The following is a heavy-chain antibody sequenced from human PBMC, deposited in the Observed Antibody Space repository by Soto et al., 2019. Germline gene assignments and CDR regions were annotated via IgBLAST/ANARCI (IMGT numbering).Heavy chain of an antibody. J-gene: IGHJ6*02. D-gene: IGHD3-16*02. Sequence: PGGSLRLSCAASGFTISSYGMHWVRQAPGKGLEWVAVISYDGSNKYYADSVKGRFTISRDNSKNTLYLQMNSLRAEDTAVYYCAKDPKRIMITFGGVIVTPGYYYYGMDVWGQGTTVTVSS. V-gene: IGHV3-30*18. CDR2: ISYDGSNK. CDR3: AKDPKRIMITFGGVIVTPGYYYYGMDV. CDR1: GFTISSYG.